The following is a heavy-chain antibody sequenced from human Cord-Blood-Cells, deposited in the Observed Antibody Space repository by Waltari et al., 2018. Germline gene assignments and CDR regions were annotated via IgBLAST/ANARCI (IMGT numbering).Heavy chain of an antibody. CDR2: INPNSGGT. CDR1: DYTFTGHY. D-gene: IGHD6-13*01. Sequence: QVQLVQSGAEVKKPGASVKVSCKASDYTFTGHYMHWVRPAPGQGLEWMGWINPNSGGTNYAQKFQGWVTMTRDTSISTAYMELSRLRSDDTAVYYCARGPIAAAGTEYFQHWGQGTLVTVSS. CDR3: ARGPIAAAGTEYFQH. V-gene: IGHV1-2*04. J-gene: IGHJ1*01.